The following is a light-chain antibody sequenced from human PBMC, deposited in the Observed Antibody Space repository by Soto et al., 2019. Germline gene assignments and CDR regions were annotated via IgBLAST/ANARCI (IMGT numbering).Light chain of an antibody. CDR3: LQALQTPV. V-gene: IGKV2-28*01. CDR1: QSLLHSNGYNY. CDR2: LGS. Sequence: DIVMTQSPLSLPVTPGEPASISCRSSQSLLHSNGYNYLDWYLQEPGQSPQLLIYLGSNRAPGVPDRFSGRCSCAESTLKISRVEAEDVGVYYCLQALQTPVFGGGTKVEIK. J-gene: IGKJ4*01.